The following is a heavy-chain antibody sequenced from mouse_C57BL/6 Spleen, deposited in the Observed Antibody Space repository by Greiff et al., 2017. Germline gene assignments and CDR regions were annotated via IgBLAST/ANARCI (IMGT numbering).Heavy chain of an antibody. CDR2: ISDGGSYT. D-gene: IGHD3-2*02. J-gene: IGHJ2*01. V-gene: IGHV5-4*01. CDR1: GFTFSSYA. CDR3: ARDHSSGPFDY. Sequence: EVKLVESGGGLVKPGGSLKLSCAASGFTFSSYAMSWVRQTPEKRLEWVATISDGGSYTYYPDNVKGRFTISRDNAKNNLYLQMSHLKSEDTAMYYCARDHSSGPFDYWGKGTTLTVSS.